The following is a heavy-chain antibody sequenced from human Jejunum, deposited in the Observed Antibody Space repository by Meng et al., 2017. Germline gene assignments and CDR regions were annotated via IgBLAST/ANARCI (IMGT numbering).Heavy chain of an antibody. D-gene: IGHD6-13*01. CDR1: GCSVSSGNYY. J-gene: IGHJ4*02. Sequence: MEESGIGLVWSSETLALTVTVAGCSVSSGNYYWSWIRQPPVKGLEWIGYIYYSGSTNYNPSLKSRVTISVDTSKNQFSLKLSSVTAADTAVYYCARGGFFEAAAANLIDSWGQGTLVTVSS. CDR3: ARGGFFEAAAANLIDS. CDR2: IYYSGST. V-gene: IGHV4-61*01.